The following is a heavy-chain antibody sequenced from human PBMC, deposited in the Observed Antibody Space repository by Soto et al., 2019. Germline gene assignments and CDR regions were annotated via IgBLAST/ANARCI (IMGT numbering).Heavy chain of an antibody. CDR2: INSDGSST. CDR3: VRDRRQAVGDNYWYVDL. V-gene: IGHV3-74*01. D-gene: IGHD6-19*01. J-gene: IGHJ2*01. CDR1: GFTFSRYW. Sequence: EVQLVESGGGLVQPGGSLRLSCAASGFTFSRYWMHWVRQAPGKGLVWVSHINSDGSSTTYADSVKGRFTIFRDNGEDTLYLQMNSLRAEDTAVYYCVRDRRQAVGDNYWYVDLWGRGTLVTVSS.